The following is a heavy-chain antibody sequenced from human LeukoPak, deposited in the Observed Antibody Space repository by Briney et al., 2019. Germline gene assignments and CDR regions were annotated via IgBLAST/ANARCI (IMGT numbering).Heavy chain of an antibody. Sequence: GGSLRLSCAASGFTFDDYGMSWVRQAPGKGLEWVAGINWNGGSTGYADSVKGRFTISRDNAKNSLYLQMNSLRAEDTALYYCARAQPVGYDSSGYYTPPLDWGQGTLVTVSS. V-gene: IGHV3-20*04. CDR3: ARAQPVGYDSSGYYTPPLD. J-gene: IGHJ4*02. CDR2: INWNGGST. CDR1: GFTFDDYG. D-gene: IGHD3-22*01.